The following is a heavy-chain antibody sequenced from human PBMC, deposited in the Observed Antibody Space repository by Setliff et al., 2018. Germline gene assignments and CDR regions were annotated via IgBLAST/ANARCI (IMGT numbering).Heavy chain of an antibody. CDR2: ISSNGGRL. Sequence: PGGSLRLSCAASGFNFFSYAMHGVRQAPGRGLEYVSAISSNGGRLSYANSVKGRFTISRDVSTNTLYLQVGSLRVEDTAVYYCARIAEYDTLDIWGQGTMVTVSS. CDR1: GFNFFSYA. CDR3: ARIAEYDTLDI. J-gene: IGHJ3*02. V-gene: IGHV3-64*01.